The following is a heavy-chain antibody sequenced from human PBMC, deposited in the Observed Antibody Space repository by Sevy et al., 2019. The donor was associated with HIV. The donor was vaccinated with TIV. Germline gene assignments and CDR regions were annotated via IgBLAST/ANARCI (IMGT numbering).Heavy chain of an antibody. CDR3: ARFPIRRLSTGYYNDGPIVNAFDI. CDR2: IYYSGST. D-gene: IGHD3-9*01. Sequence: SETLSLTCTVSGGSISSYYWSWIRQPPGKGLEWIGYIYYSGSTNYNPSLKSRVTISVDTSKNQFSLKLSSVTAADTAVYYCARFPIRRLSTGYYNDGPIVNAFDIWGQGTMVTVSS. V-gene: IGHV4-59*13. J-gene: IGHJ3*02. CDR1: GGSISSYY.